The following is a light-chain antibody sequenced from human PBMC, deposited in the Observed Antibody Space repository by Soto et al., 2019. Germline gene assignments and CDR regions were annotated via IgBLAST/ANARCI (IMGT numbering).Light chain of an antibody. CDR1: QGIGIT. J-gene: IGKJ1*01. CDR3: QQYGSSGT. Sequence: IVMTQSPATLSVSPGERVTLSCRASQGIGITLAWYQQKPGQAPTLLIYGASTRATGIPDRFSGSGSGTDFTLTISRLEPEDFAVYYCQQYGSSGTFGQGTKVDIK. CDR2: GAS. V-gene: IGKV3-20*01.